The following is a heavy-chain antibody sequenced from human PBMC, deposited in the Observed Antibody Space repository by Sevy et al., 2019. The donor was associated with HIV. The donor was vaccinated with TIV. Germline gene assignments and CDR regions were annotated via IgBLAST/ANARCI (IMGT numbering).Heavy chain of an antibody. CDR3: ARDQGCSSTSCYTPKDYYYGMDV. V-gene: IGHV3-11*01. J-gene: IGHJ6*02. D-gene: IGHD2-2*02. Sequence: GGSLRLSCAAPGFTFSDYYMSWIRQAPWKGLEWVSYISSSRSTIYYADSVKGRFTISRDNAKNSLYLQMNSLRAEDTAVYYCARDQGCSSTSCYTPKDYYYGMDVWGQGTTVTVSS. CDR1: GFTFSDYY. CDR2: ISSSRSTI.